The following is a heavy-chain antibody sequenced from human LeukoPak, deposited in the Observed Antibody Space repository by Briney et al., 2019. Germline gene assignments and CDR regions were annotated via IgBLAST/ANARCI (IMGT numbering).Heavy chain of an antibody. V-gene: IGHV4-39*07. Sequence: SETLSLTCTVSGVSISSNYYWAWIRPPPGKGLEWIASIYYTGSTYYDPSLRSRVTISVDTSKNQFSLKVTSVTAADTAVYFCAAEKSGSYSDNWGQGTLVTVSS. J-gene: IGHJ4*02. D-gene: IGHD3-3*01. CDR2: IYYTGST. CDR1: GVSISSNYY. CDR3: AAEKSGSYSDN.